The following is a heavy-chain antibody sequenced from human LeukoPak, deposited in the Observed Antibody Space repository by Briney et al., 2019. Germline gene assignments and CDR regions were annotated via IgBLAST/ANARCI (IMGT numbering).Heavy chain of an antibody. J-gene: IGHJ6*02. D-gene: IGHD3-3*01. V-gene: IGHV3-33*01. CDR3: AREGRGGPSYYYDFWSGYYTQGYGMDV. CDR1: GFTFSSYG. CDR2: IWYDGSNK. Sequence: PGGSLRLSCAASGFTFSSYGMHWVRQAPGKGLEWVAVIWYDGSNKYYADSVKGRFTISRDNSKNTLYLQMNSLRAEDTAVYYCAREGRGGPSYYYDFWSGYYTQGYGMDVWGQGTTVTVSS.